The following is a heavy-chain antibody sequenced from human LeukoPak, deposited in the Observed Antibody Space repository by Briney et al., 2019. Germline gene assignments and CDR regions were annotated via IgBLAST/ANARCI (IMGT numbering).Heavy chain of an antibody. J-gene: IGHJ3*02. D-gene: IGHD1-26*01. V-gene: IGHV3-21*01. CDR1: GFTFSTYN. CDR2: ISSSSNYI. Sequence: GGSLRLSCAASGFTFSTYNMNWVRQAPGKGLEWVSSISSSSNYIYYADSVKGRFTISRDNAKNSLYLQMNSLRAEDTDVYYCARDVGASAPDAFDIWGQGTMVTVSS. CDR3: ARDVGASAPDAFDI.